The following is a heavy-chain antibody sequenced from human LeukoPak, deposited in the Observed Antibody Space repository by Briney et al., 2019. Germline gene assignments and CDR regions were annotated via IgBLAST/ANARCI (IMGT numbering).Heavy chain of an antibody. Sequence: GGSLRLSCAASGFTFSDYWMHWVRQAPGKGLVWVSRISSDGSRVTYADSVKGRFTISRDNAKNTLYLQMNSLRAEDTAVYYCARDRGYSDYWGQGTLVTVSS. CDR1: GFTFSDYW. CDR2: ISSDGSRV. CDR3: ARDRGYSDY. V-gene: IGHV3-74*01. J-gene: IGHJ4*02. D-gene: IGHD5-18*01.